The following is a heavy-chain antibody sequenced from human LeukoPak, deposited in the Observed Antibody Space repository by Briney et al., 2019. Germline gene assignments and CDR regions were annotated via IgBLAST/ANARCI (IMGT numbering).Heavy chain of an antibody. V-gene: IGHV4-61*01. Sequence: SETLSLTCTVSGDSVSGISFYWSWIRQPPGKGLEWIGYIYHRGNTKYNPSLKTRVTLSVDASKNEFSLTLNSVTAADTAVYYCARLQHADAGDFFDYWGQGTLVTVSS. CDR3: ARLQHADAGDFFDY. CDR1: GDSVSGISFY. J-gene: IGHJ4*02. D-gene: IGHD1-1*01. CDR2: IYHRGNT.